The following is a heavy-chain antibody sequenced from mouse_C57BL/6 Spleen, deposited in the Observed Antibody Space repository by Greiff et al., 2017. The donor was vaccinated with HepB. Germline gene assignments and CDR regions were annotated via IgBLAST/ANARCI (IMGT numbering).Heavy chain of an antibody. Sequence: EVQVVESGGGLVKPGGSLKLSCAASGFTFSDYGMHWVRQAPEKGLEWVAYISSGSSTIYYADTVKGRFTISRDNAKNTLFLQMTSLRSEDTAMYYCARGRFITTNFDVWGTGTTVTVSS. J-gene: IGHJ1*03. D-gene: IGHD1-1*01. CDR2: ISSGSSTI. CDR1: GFTFSDYG. V-gene: IGHV5-17*01. CDR3: ARGRFITTNFDV.